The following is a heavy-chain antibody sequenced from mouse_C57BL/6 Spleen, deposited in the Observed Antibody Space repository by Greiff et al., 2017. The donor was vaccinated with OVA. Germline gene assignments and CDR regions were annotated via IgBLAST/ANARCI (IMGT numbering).Heavy chain of an antibody. J-gene: IGHJ1*03. CDR2: INPSTGGT. V-gene: IGHV1-43*01. CDR1: GYSFTGYY. CDR3: ARIDYGNYDWYCDV. D-gene: IGHD2-1*01. Sequence: VQLQQSGPELVKPGASVKISCKASGYSFTGYYMHWVKQSSEQSLEWIGEINPSTGGTSYNQTFNGKATLTVDKSSSTAYMQLKSLTSEDSAVYYCARIDYGNYDWYCDVWGTGTTVTVSS.